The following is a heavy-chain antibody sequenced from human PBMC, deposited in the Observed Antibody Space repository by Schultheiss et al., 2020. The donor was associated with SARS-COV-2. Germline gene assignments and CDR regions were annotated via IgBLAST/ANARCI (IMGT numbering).Heavy chain of an antibody. Sequence: GGSLRLSCAASGFTFSSYCMHWVRQAPGKGLEWVAVIWYDGSNKNYADSVKGRVTISRDKSKNTSYLQMNSLRAEDTAVYYCASVGSGSSWPGSGFEFSDYWGQGTLVTVSS. D-gene: IGHD6-13*01. CDR2: IWYDGSNK. CDR3: ASVGSGSSWPGSGFEFSDY. CDR1: GFTFSSYC. V-gene: IGHV3-33*01. J-gene: IGHJ4*02.